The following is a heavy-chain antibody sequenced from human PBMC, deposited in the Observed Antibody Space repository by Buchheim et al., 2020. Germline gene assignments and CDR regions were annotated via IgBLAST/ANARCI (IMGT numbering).Heavy chain of an antibody. CDR3: AREELDCGGDCFLY. V-gene: IGHV3-48*03. CDR2: INANGGGI. J-gene: IGHJ4*02. Sequence: DVQLVESGGDLVQPGGSLRLSCAASGFDFSSYEINWVRQAPGKGLEWISYINANGGGIYYAGSVKGRFTVSIYNARNLVFLEMNSLRVEDTAVYYCAREELDCGGDCFLYWGQGT. D-gene: IGHD2-21*01. CDR1: GFDFSSYE.